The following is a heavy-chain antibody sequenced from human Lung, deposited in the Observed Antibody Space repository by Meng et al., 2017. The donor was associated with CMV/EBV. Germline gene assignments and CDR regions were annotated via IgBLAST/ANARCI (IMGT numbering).Heavy chain of an antibody. CDR1: GGSISSGDFY. V-gene: IGHV4-30-4*08. J-gene: IGHJ4*02. D-gene: IGHD2-2*01. CDR3: AREPPDYCTSASCDYFDY. Sequence: LXCTVSGGSISSGDFYWTWIRQSPGKGLEWIGYVHHSRGTYYNPSLRSRVVISAETSKNQFSLRLTSVTAADTAMYYCAREPPDYCTSASCDYFDYWXQGTXVNGSS. CDR2: VHHSRGT.